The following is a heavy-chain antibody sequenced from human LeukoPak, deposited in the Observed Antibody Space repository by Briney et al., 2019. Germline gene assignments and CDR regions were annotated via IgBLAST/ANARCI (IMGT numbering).Heavy chain of an antibody. J-gene: IGHJ4*02. V-gene: IGHV3-7*01. CDR1: GFTFSSYW. CDR3: ARDPRYYSDLYYFDY. CDR2: IKQDGSEQ. D-gene: IGHD3-22*01. Sequence: GGSLRLSCAASGFTFSSYWMSWVRQAPGKGLEWVAYIKQDGSEQSYVDSVKGRFTISRDNAKNSLYLQMNGLRAEDTAVYYCARDPRYYSDLYYFDYWGQGTLVTVSS.